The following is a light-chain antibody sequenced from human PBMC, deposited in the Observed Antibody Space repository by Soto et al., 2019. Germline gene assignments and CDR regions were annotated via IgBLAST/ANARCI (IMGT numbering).Light chain of an antibody. CDR3: QQRSNWPPWT. Sequence: EVVMTQSPATLSVSPGESATLSCRASQSISSDKLAWYQQKPGQAPRLLLFGVSNRATGIPARFSGSGSGTDFSLTISSLQSEDFAVYYCQQRSNWPPWTFGQGTKVDIK. J-gene: IGKJ1*01. CDR2: GVS. V-gene: IGKV3-15*01. CDR1: QSISSD.